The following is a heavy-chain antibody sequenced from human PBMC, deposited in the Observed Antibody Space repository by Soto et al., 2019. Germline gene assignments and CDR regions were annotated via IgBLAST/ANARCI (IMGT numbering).Heavy chain of an antibody. CDR3: ASLSANYYGSPFDP. Sequence: QVQLVQSGAEVKKPGSSVKVSCKASGGTFSSYTISWVRQAPGQGLEWMGRIIPILGIANYAQKFQGRVTITADKSTSTAYMELSILRSEDTAVYYCASLSANYYGSPFDPWGQGTLVTVSS. CDR2: IIPILGIA. J-gene: IGHJ5*02. D-gene: IGHD3-10*01. V-gene: IGHV1-69*02. CDR1: GGTFSSYT.